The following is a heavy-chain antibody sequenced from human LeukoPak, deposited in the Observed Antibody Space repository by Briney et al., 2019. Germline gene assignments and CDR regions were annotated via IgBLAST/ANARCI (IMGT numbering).Heavy chain of an antibody. J-gene: IGHJ3*01. Sequence: PGGCLRLSCAASGFTFSSYSMNWVRQAPGKGLEWVSSISSSSSYIYYAGSVKGRFTVSRDNAQDSLYLQLNNLKAGDTAVYYCARALTRDALDLWGQGTMVTVSS. CDR2: ISSSSSYI. V-gene: IGHV3-21*01. CDR3: ARALTRDALDL. CDR1: GFTFSSYS.